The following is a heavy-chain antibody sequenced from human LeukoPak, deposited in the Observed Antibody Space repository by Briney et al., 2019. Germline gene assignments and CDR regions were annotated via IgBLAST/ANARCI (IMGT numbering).Heavy chain of an antibody. Sequence: PSETLSLTCTVSGGSISSYYWSWIRQSPGKGLEWIGYIYYSGSTNYNPSLKSRVTISVDTSKNQFSLKLSSVTAADTAVYYCARHRVGVTRDFDYWGQGTPVTVSS. V-gene: IGHV4-59*08. CDR2: IYYSGST. CDR1: GGSISSYY. D-gene: IGHD1-26*01. CDR3: ARHRVGVTRDFDY. J-gene: IGHJ4*02.